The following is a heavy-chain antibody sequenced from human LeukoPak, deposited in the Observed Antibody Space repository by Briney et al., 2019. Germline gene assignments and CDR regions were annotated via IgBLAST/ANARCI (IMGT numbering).Heavy chain of an antibody. V-gene: IGHV1-18*01. D-gene: IGHD6-13*01. CDR2: ISTYNGNT. J-gene: IGHJ4*02. Sequence: GASVKVSCKASGYTFNSYGISWVRQAPGQGLEWMGWISTYNGNTNYAQRFQGRVTMTTDTSTSTVYMELRSLRSDDTAVYYCARGRNSRASFDYWGQGTLVTVSS. CDR1: GYTFNSYG. CDR3: ARGRNSRASFDY.